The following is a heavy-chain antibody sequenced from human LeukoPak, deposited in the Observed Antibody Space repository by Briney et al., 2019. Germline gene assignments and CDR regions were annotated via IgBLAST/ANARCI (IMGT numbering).Heavy chain of an antibody. CDR3: AKNRGGTYKYYMDV. V-gene: IGHV3-23*01. Sequence: GGSLRLPCAASGFTFNNYAMSWVRQAPGMGLEWLSYVSGSGGATYYAASVKGRFTISRDNSKNTVYLQMGSLRAEDTAVYYCAKNRGGTYKYYMDVWGDRTTVTVSS. CDR1: GFTFNNYA. D-gene: IGHD1-1*01. CDR2: VSGSGGAT. J-gene: IGHJ6*03.